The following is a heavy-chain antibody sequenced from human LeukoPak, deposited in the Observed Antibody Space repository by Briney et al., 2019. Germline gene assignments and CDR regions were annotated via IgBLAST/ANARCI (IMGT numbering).Heavy chain of an antibody. Sequence: SETLSLTCAVSGGSIRSYYWSWIRQPPGKGLEWIGYIYYSGSTNHNASLKSRVTTSVDASKNQFSLKLSSVTAADAAVYYCARSGLSRFGFWGQGTLVTVSS. CDR2: IYYSGST. J-gene: IGHJ4*02. CDR3: ARSGLSRFGF. CDR1: GGSIRSYY. V-gene: IGHV4-59*01. D-gene: IGHD2/OR15-2a*01.